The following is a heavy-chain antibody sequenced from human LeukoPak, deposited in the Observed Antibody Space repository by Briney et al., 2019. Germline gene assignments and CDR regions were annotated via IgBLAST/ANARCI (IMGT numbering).Heavy chain of an antibody. CDR3: ARGYDDFWGGYYYAYGFDP. D-gene: IGHD3-3*01. Sequence: SETLSLTCAVYGGSFSGYYWSWIRQPPGKGLEWIGEINHSGSTNYNPSLKSRVTISVDTSKNQFSLKLSSVTAADTAVYYCARGYDDFWGGYYYAYGFDPGGQGTLVTVSS. V-gene: IGHV4-34*01. J-gene: IGHJ5*02. CDR2: INHSGST. CDR1: GGSFSGYY.